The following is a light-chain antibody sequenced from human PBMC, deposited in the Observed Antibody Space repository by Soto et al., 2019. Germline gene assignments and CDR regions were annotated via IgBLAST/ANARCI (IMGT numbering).Light chain of an antibody. CDR2: EVT. CDR3: SSYTSSRTYV. J-gene: IGLJ1*01. CDR1: GSDVGGYDY. Sequence: QSVLTLPASVSGSPGQSITISCTGTGSDVGGYDYVSWYQHHPGKAPKVMIYEVTNRPSGVSNRFSGSKSGNTASLTISGLLAEDEADYYCSSYTSSRTYVFGTGTKVTVL. V-gene: IGLV2-14*01.